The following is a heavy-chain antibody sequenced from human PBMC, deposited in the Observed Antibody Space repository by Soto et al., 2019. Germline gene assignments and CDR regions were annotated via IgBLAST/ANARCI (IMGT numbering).Heavy chain of an antibody. Sequence: ASVKVSCTASGGTFSSYAISWVRQAPGQGLEWMGGIIPIFGTANYAQKFQGRVTITADESTSTAYMELSSLRSEDTAVYYCARVAPYYYDSSGYEDDAFDIWGQGTMVTVSS. CDR3: ARVAPYYYDSSGYEDDAFDI. CDR1: GGTFSSYA. D-gene: IGHD3-22*01. CDR2: IIPIFGTA. V-gene: IGHV1-69*13. J-gene: IGHJ3*02.